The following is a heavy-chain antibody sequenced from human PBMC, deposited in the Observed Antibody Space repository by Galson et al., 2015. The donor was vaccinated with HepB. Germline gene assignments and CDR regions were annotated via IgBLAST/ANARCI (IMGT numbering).Heavy chain of an antibody. J-gene: IGHJ4*02. CDR2: IIPIFGTA. D-gene: IGHD2-15*01. Sequence: SVKVSCKASGGTFSSYAISWVRQAPGQGLEWMGGIIPIFGTANYAQKFQGRVTITADGSTSTAYMELSSLRSEDTAVYYCAIELGYCSGGSCYSIPGFDYWGQGTLVTVSS. CDR3: AIELGYCSGGSCYSIPGFDY. CDR1: GGTFSSYA. V-gene: IGHV1-69*13.